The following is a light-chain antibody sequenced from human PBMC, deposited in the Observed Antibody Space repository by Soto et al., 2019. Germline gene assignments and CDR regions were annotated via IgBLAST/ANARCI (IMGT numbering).Light chain of an antibody. CDR1: QSISSW. Sequence: DIQMTQSPSTLSAPVGDRVTITCRASQSISSWLAWYQQKPGKAPKLLIYRASNLQSGVPSRLSGSGSGTEFTLTISSLQPDDFATYYCQQYNSYSSWTFGQGTKVEIK. J-gene: IGKJ1*01. CDR2: RAS. CDR3: QQYNSYSSWT. V-gene: IGKV1-5*03.